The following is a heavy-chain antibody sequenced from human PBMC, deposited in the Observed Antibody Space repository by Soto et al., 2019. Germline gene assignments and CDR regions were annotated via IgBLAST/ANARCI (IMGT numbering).Heavy chain of an antibody. CDR3: ERDFCVTMVRGVNEDYFAY. D-gene: IGHD3-10*01. CDR1: GYTFTSYG. V-gene: IGHV1-18*04. CDR2: ISAYNGNT. J-gene: IGHJ4*01. Sequence: QVQLVQSGAEVKKPGASVKVSCKASGYTFTSYGISWVRQAPGQGLEWMGWISAYNGNTNYAQKLQGRVTMTTATSTRTGYMELRSLRSDDTAVYYCERDFCVTMVRGVNEDYFAYWGHGTLVTVSS.